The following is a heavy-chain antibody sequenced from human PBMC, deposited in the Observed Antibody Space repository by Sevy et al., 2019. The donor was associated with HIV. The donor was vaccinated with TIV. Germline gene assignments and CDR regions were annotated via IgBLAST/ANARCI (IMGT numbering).Heavy chain of an antibody. CDR1: GGSVSSGSYY. Sequence: SETLSLTCTVSGGSVSSGSYYWSWIRQPPGKGLEWIGYIYYSGSTNYNPSLKSRVTISVDTSKNQFSLKLSSVTAADTAVYYCARDAGGAVAGTNWFDPWGQRTLVTVSS. D-gene: IGHD6-19*01. CDR2: IYYSGST. J-gene: IGHJ5*02. CDR3: ARDAGGAVAGTNWFDP. V-gene: IGHV4-61*01.